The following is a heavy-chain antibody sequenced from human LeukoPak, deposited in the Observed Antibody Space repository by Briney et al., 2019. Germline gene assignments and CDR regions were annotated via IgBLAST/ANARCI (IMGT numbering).Heavy chain of an antibody. Sequence: GGSLRLSCAASGFTFSSYSMNWVRQAPGKGLEWVSSISSGSSYIYYADSVKGRFTISRDNAKNSLYLQMNSLRAEDTAVYYCARDIPPGYWGQGTLVTVSS. V-gene: IGHV3-21*01. CDR1: GFTFSSYS. CDR3: ARDIPPGY. CDR2: ISSGSSYI. J-gene: IGHJ4*02.